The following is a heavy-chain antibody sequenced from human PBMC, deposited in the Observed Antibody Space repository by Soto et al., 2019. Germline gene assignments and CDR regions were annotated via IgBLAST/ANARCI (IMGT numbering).Heavy chain of an antibody. D-gene: IGHD6-19*01. V-gene: IGHV4-59*01. J-gene: IGHJ5*02. CDR1: GGSISSYY. CDR2: IYYSGST. Sequence: SETRSLTCTVSGGSISSYYWIWIRQPPGKGLEWIGYIYYSGSTNYNPSLKSRVTISVDTSKNQFSLKLSSVTAADTAVYYCARSPVAGYNWFDPWGQGTLVTVSS. CDR3: ARSPVAGYNWFDP.